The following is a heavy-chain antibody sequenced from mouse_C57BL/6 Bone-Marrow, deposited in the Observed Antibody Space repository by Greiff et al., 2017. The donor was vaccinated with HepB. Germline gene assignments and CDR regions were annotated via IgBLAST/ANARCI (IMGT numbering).Heavy chain of an antibody. J-gene: IGHJ4*01. V-gene: IGHV1-52*01. Sequence: VQLQQPGAELVRPGSSVKLSCKASGYTFTSYWMHWVKQRPIQGLEWIGNIDPSDSETHYNQKFKDKATLTVDKSSSTAYMQLSSLTSEDSAVYYCARFDDYERGKAMDYWGQGTSVTVSS. CDR1: GYTFTSYW. CDR2: IDPSDSET. CDR3: ARFDDYERGKAMDY. D-gene: IGHD2-4*01.